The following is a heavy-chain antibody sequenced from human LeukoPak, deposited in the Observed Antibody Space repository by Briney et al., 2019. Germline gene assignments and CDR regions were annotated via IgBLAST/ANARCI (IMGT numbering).Heavy chain of an antibody. CDR3: AAEPNYLGATTAGP. CDR1: GFTVSSNY. CDR2: IYSGGST. V-gene: IGHV3-53*01. J-gene: IGHJ4*02. D-gene: IGHD1-26*01. Sequence: GGSLRLSCAASGFTVSSNYMSWVRQAPGKGLEWVSVIYSGGSTYYADSVKGRFTISRDNSKNTLYLQMNSLRSEDTAVYYCAAEPNYLGATTAGPWGQGTLVTVSS.